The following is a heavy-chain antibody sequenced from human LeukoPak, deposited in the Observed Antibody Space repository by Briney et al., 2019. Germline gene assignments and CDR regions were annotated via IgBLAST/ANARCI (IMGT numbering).Heavy chain of an antibody. V-gene: IGHV4-4*02. D-gene: IGHD2-2*01. CDR2: IYHSGST. CDR3: AKDRFTAARASAGAPFDP. J-gene: IGHJ5*02. CDR1: GGSISSSNW. Sequence: SGTLSLTCAVSGGSISSSNWWSWVRQPPGKGLEWIGEIYHSGSTNYNPSLKSRVTISVDKSKNQFSLKLSSVTAADTAVYYCAKDRFTAARASAGAPFDPWGQGILVTVSS.